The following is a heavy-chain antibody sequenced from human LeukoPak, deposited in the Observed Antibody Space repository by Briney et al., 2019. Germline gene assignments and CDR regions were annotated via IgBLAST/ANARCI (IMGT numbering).Heavy chain of an antibody. Sequence: PSETLSLTCAVSGGSISSGGYSWSWIRQPPGKGLEWIGYIYYSGSTYYNPSLKSRFTISVNTSKNQFSLKLSSVTAADTAVYYCARLYSYGLFDYWGQGTLVTVSS. D-gene: IGHD5-18*01. CDR1: GGSISSGGYS. V-gene: IGHV4-30-4*07. CDR3: ARLYSYGLFDY. J-gene: IGHJ4*02. CDR2: IYYSGST.